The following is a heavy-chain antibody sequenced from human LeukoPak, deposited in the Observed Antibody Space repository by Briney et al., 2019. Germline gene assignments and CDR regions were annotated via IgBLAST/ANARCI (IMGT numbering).Heavy chain of an antibody. CDR1: GVSMSDYY. D-gene: IGHD6-13*01. CDR3: ARAVAAAGTDY. V-gene: IGHV4-4*07. CDR2: VYTSGST. Sequence: SETLSLTCTVSGVSMSDYYWSWIRQPAGKGLEWIGFVYTSGSTNYNPSLKSRVTISVDTSKNQFSLNLSSVTAADTAVYYCARAVAAAGTDYWGQGTLVTVSS. J-gene: IGHJ4*02.